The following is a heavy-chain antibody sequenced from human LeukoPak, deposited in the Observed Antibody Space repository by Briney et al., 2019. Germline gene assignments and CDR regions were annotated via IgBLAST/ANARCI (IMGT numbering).Heavy chain of an antibody. J-gene: IGHJ4*02. CDR3: ARGGYCSSTSCSPFDY. CDR1: GGTLSSYA. CDR2: IIPIFGTA. Sequence: SVKVSCKASGGTLSSYAISWARQAPGQGLEWMGGIIPIFGTANYAQKFQGRVTITTDESTSTAYMELSSLRSEDTAVYYCARGGYCSSTSCSPFDYWGQGTLVTVSS. D-gene: IGHD2-2*01. V-gene: IGHV1-69*05.